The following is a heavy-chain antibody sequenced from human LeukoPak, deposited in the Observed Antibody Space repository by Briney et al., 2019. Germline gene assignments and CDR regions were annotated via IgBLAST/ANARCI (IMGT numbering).Heavy chain of an antibody. J-gene: IGHJ4*02. D-gene: IGHD6-6*01. CDR3: ARDPFSSSSGVVFDY. CDR2: IKQDGSEK. Sequence: PGGSLRLSCAASGFTFSSYWMSWVRQAPGKGLEWVANIKQDGSEKYYVDSVKGRFTISRDNSKNTLYLQMNSLRAEDTAVYYCARDPFSSSSGVVFDYWGQGTLVTVSS. V-gene: IGHV3-7*01. CDR1: GFTFSSYW.